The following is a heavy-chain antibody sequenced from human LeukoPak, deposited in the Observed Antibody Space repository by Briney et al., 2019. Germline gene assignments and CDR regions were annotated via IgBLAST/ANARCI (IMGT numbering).Heavy chain of an antibody. D-gene: IGHD3-22*01. CDR1: GFPFSSYG. Sequence: PGRSLRLSCAASGFPFSSYGMHWVRQAPGKGLEWVAVIWYDGSNKYYADSVKGRFTISRDNSKNTLYLQMNSLRAEDTAVYYCAKGAYYYDSSGYSPIFDYWGQGTLVTVSS. J-gene: IGHJ4*02. CDR3: AKGAYYYDSSGYSPIFDY. CDR2: IWYDGSNK. V-gene: IGHV3-33*06.